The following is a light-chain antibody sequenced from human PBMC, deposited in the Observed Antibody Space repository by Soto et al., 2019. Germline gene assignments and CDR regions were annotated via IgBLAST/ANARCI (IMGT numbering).Light chain of an antibody. Sequence: EIVLTQSPATLSLSPGERATLSCGASQSVSSSYLAWYQQKPGLAPRLLIYDASSRATGIPDRFSGSGSGTDFPLSISRLEPEDFGVYYCLQYGSSPQTFGQGTKLEIK. CDR2: DAS. V-gene: IGKV3D-20*01. CDR3: LQYGSSPQT. CDR1: QSVSSSY. J-gene: IGKJ2*01.